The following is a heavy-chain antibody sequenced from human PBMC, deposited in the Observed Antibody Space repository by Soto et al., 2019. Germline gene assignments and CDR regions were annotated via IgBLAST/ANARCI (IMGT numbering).Heavy chain of an antibody. D-gene: IGHD5-12*01. J-gene: IGHJ3*02. CDR3: ASAVANTRNGLDI. V-gene: IGHV3-74*01. CDR2: ISSDGSVA. CDR1: GFTLSNCW. Sequence: GGSMTLACGASGFTLSNCWIHWVHQAQGKGLVWVSRISSDGSVATYADSAKGRFTISRDNPKNTLYLQMNSLRAADTAVYYCASAVANTRNGLDIWGQGTMVTVSS.